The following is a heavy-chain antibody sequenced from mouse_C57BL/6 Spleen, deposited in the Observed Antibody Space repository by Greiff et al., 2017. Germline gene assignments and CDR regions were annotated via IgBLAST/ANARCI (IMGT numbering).Heavy chain of an antibody. CDR2: IDPANGNT. Sequence: VQLQQSVAELVRPGASVKLSCTASGFNIKNTYMHWVKQRSEQGLEWIGRIDPANGNTKYAPKFQGKATITADTSSNTAYLQLSSLTSEDTAIYYCAQIYYGNLDYFDYWGQGTTLTVSS. CDR1: GFNIKNTY. D-gene: IGHD2-1*01. J-gene: IGHJ2*01. V-gene: IGHV14-3*01. CDR3: AQIYYGNLDYFDY.